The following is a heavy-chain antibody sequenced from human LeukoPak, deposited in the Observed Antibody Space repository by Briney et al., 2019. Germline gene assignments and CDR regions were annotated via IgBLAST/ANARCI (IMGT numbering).Heavy chain of an antibody. CDR2: ISGSGGSI. V-gene: IGHV3-23*01. Sequence: GGSLRLSYAASGFTFSSYAMSWVRQAPGKGLEWASAISGSGGSIYYADSVKGRFTISRDNSKNTLYLQMNSLRVEDTAVYYCAKGASVWFYFFDYWGQGTLVTVSS. J-gene: IGHJ4*02. CDR1: GFTFSSYA. D-gene: IGHD6-19*01. CDR3: AKGASVWFYFFDY.